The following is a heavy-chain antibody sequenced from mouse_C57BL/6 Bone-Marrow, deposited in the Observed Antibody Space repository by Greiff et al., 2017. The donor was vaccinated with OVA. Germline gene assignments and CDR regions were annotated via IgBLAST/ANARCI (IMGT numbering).Heavy chain of an antibody. D-gene: IGHD1-1*01. J-gene: IGHJ3*01. CDR1: GYTFTSYW. Sequence: VQLQQPGAELVKPGASVKMSCKASGYTFTSYWITWVKQRPGQGLEWIGDIYPGSGSTNYNEKFKSKATLTVDTSSSTAYMQLSSLTSEDSAVYYCAQCHYYYGSEAWFAYWGQGTLVTVSA. V-gene: IGHV1-55*01. CDR3: AQCHYYYGSEAWFAY. CDR2: IYPGSGST.